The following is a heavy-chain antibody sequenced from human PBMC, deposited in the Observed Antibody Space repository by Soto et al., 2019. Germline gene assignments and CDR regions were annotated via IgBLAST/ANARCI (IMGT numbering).Heavy chain of an antibody. D-gene: IGHD3-3*01. CDR2: IWYDGSKK. CDR3: ARDASYYSLWSGYYPSRNGMDV. CDR1: GFTFSSFG. V-gene: IGHV3-33*01. J-gene: IGHJ6*02. Sequence: GGSLRLSCAASGFTFSSFGMHWVRQAPGKGLEWVSLIWYDGSKKSYGDSVKGRFTISRDNSRDTVYLQMNSLRADDTAVYYCARDASYYSLWSGYYPSRNGMDVWGQGATVTVSS.